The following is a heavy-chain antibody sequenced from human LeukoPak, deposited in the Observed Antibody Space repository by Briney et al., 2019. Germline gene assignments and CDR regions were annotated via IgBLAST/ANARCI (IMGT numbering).Heavy chain of an antibody. Sequence: GGSLRLSCAAPGFTFKTHAMSWVRQAPGKGLEWVSRIDDSGVIRSYADSVKGRFTISRDNSKMTLTLQMNSLRAEDTAVYYCAKRLKRNYYYHYAMDVWGQGTTVTVSS. CDR2: IDDSGVIR. V-gene: IGHV3-23*01. CDR1: GFTFKTHA. D-gene: IGHD3-22*01. CDR3: AKRLKRNYYYHYAMDV. J-gene: IGHJ6*02.